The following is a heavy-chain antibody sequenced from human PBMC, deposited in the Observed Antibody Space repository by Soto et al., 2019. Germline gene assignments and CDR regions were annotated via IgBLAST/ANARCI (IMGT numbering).Heavy chain of an antibody. CDR1: GFTFSSYA. J-gene: IGHJ3*02. CDR3: AKTYYFDTSGRASDI. CDR2: ISGNGGYT. D-gene: IGHD3-22*01. Sequence: GSLRLSCAAFGFTFSSYAMSWVRQAPGKGLEWVSTISGNGGYTYYADSVKGRFTISRDNSKNTLYLQMNSLRAEDTAVYYCAKTYYFDTSGRASDIWGQGTMVTVSS. V-gene: IGHV3-23*01.